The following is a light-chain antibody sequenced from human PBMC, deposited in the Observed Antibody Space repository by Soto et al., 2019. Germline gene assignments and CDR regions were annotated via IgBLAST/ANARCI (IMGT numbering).Light chain of an antibody. CDR2: GNS. Sequence: QFVPTPPPSLSGAPGERGTISCTGSSSKIGAGYDVHWYQQLPGTAPKLLIYGNSNRPSGVPDRFSGSKSGTSASLAITGLQAEDEADYYCQSYDSSLSGYVFGTGTKVTVL. J-gene: IGLJ1*01. CDR1: SSKIGAGYD. V-gene: IGLV1-40*01. CDR3: QSYDSSLSGYV.